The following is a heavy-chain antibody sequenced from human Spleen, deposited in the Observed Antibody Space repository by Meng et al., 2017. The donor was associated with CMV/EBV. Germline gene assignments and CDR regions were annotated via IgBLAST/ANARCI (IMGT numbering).Heavy chain of an antibody. D-gene: IGHD1-20*01. CDR3: ARDAFITGTTYYYGMDV. CDR2: ISVYNGNT. CDR1: DYTFVNYG. Sequence: ASVKVSCKASDYTFVNYGLSWVRQAPGQGLEWVGWISVYNGNTNYAQKFQGRVTMTTDTSTSTAYMELRSLTSHDTAGYYCARDAFITGTTYYYGMDVWGQGTTVTVSS. J-gene: IGHJ6*02. V-gene: IGHV1-18*01.